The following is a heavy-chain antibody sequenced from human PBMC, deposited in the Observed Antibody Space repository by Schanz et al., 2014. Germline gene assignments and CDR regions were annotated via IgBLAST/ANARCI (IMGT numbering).Heavy chain of an antibody. D-gene: IGHD3-10*01. CDR1: GFTFSSYA. CDR3: ASGVHVSSLQKGLQF. J-gene: IGHJ1*01. CDR2: ISGSGGST. Sequence: EVQLLESGGGLVQPGGSLRLSCAASGFTFSSYAMSWVRQAPGKGLEWVSGISGSGGSTYYADSVKGRFTISRDNAKNSVSLQVRRLRVEDTAVYYCASGVHVSSLQKGLQFWGRGTLVIVSS. V-gene: IGHV3-23*01.